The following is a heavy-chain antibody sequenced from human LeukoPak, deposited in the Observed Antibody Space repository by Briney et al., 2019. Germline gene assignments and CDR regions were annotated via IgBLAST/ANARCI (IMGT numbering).Heavy chain of an antibody. J-gene: IGHJ6*04. V-gene: IGHV4-38-2*01. Sequence: SETLSLTCAVSGHPINSAYYWVWIRQPPGKGLEWIGSLYHPDSTYYNPSLESRVTMSVDTSRNQFSLKLSFVTAADTALYYSARQFDSYFYYFLDVWGTGTTVTVSS. CDR3: ARQFDSYFYYFLDV. CDR1: GHPINSAYY. CDR2: LYHPDST. D-gene: IGHD3-10*01.